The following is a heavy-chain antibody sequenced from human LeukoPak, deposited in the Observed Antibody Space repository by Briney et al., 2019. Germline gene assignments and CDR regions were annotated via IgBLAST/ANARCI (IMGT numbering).Heavy chain of an antibody. D-gene: IGHD3-10*01. CDR3: ARAMDYYGSGNYSYYFDY. CDR1: GFTFSSYS. V-gene: IGHV3-21*01. CDR2: ISSSSSYI. J-gene: IGHJ4*02. Sequence: PGGSLRLSCAASGFTFSSYSMNWVRQAPGKGLEWVSSISSSSSYIYYADSVKGRFTISRDNAKNSLYLQMNSLRAEDTAVYYCARAMDYYGSGNYSYYFDYWGQGTLVTVSS.